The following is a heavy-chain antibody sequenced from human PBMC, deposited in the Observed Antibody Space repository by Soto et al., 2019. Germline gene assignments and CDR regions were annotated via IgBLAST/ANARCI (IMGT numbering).Heavy chain of an antibody. CDR1: GFTFGSYW. D-gene: IGHD3-10*01. V-gene: IGHV3-74*01. CDR3: SRETLWFWESPKS. CDR2: INGDGRIT. J-gene: IGHJ4*02. Sequence: EVPLVESGGGSVQPGGSLRISCGASGFTFGSYWMDWVRQVPGKGLVWVSRINGDGRITTYADSVKGRFTISRDNAGSTLYLQMNSLRFDDTAVYYCSRETLWFWESPKSGGQGTLVTVSS.